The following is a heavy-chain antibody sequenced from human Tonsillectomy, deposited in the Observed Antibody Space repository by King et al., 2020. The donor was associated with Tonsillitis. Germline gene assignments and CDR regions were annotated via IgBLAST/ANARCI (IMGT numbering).Heavy chain of an antibody. CDR3: ARDQQLIR. V-gene: IGHV3-21*01. Sequence: VQLVESGGGLVKPGGSLRLSCAGSGFTFSSYSMNWVRQAPEKGLEWVSSISSSSSYIYYADSVKGRFTISRDNANNSLYLQMNSLRADDTAVYYCARDQQLIRWGQGTLVTVSS. CDR1: GFTFSSYS. D-gene: IGHD6-13*01. J-gene: IGHJ4*02. CDR2: ISSSSSYI.